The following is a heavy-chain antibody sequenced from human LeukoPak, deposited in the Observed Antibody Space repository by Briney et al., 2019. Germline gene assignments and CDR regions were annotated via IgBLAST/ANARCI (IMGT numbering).Heavy chain of an antibody. V-gene: IGHV4-59*01. CDR1: VRSIRRYY. D-gene: IGHD1-26*01. CDR2: INYSGST. Sequence: SETLSLTCTFCVRSIRRYYWSWIRQPPGKGLEWIGYINYSGSTNYNPSLKSRVTISVDTSKNQFSLKVSSVAAADTAVYYCARDGASLVWGQGTLVTVSS. CDR3: ARDGASLV. J-gene: IGHJ4*02.